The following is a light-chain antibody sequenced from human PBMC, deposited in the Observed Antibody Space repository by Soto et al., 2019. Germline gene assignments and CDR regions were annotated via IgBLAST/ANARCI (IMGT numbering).Light chain of an antibody. J-gene: IGKJ2*01. V-gene: IGKV3-20*01. CDR1: QSVSSSY. Sequence: EIGLTQSPGTLSLSPGERATLSCRASQSVSSSYLAWYQQKPGQAPRLLIYGASSRATGIPDRFSGSGSGTDFTLTISRLEPEDFAVYYCQQYGSSPMHTFGQGTKLEIK. CDR3: QQYGSSPMHT. CDR2: GAS.